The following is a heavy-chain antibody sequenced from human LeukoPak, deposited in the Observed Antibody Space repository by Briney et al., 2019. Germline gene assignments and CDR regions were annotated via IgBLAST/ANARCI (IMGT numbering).Heavy chain of an antibody. CDR2: ISGPTI. CDR3: VRDFQYYFDL. Sequence: PGGSLRLSCAASGFTFSSFEMNWVRQAPGKGLEWISYISGPTISYSDSVKGRFTISRDNSHNSLFLQMSSLTDEDTAVYYCVRDFQYYFDLWGQGTLVAVSS. J-gene: IGHJ4*02. D-gene: IGHD2/OR15-2a*01. V-gene: IGHV3-48*03. CDR1: GFTFSSFE.